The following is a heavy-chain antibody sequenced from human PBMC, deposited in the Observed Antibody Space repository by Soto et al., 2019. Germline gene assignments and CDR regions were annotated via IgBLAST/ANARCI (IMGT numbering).Heavy chain of an antibody. D-gene: IGHD4-17*01. J-gene: IGHJ6*03. CDR2: IWYDGSNK. CDR1: GFTFSSYG. Sequence: PGGSLRLSCAASGFTFSSYGMHWVRQAPGKGLEWVAVIWYDGSNKYYADSVKGRFTISRDNSKNTLYLQMNSLRAEDTAVYYCARAYGDYLRYYYYFMDVWGKGTTVTVSS. V-gene: IGHV3-33*01. CDR3: ARAYGDYLRYYYYFMDV.